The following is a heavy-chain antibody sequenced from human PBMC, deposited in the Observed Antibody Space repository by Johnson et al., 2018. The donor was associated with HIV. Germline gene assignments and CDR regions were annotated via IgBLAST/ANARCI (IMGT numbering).Heavy chain of an antibody. V-gene: IGHV3-11*04. CDR3: ARERASDSSGYSKDHDDAFDI. CDR1: GFKFDDNY. D-gene: IGHD3-22*01. J-gene: IGHJ3*02. Sequence: QEQLVESGGALVKPGGSLRLSCAASGFKFDDNYMAWIRQSPGKGLEWVSYISSSGGTTHNADSVKGRFAISRNNADNSLYLQMNSLRAEDTAVYYCARERASDSSGYSKDHDDAFDIWGQGTMVTVSS. CDR2: ISSSGGTT.